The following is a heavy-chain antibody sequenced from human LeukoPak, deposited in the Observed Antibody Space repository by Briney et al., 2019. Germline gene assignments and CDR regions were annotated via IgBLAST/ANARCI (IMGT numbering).Heavy chain of an antibody. D-gene: IGHD4-17*01. V-gene: IGHV4-59*01. CDR3: AALHDYGNYADS. CDR2: IYYSGRT. J-gene: IGHJ4*02. CDR1: GGSISSYY. Sequence: SETLSLTCTVSGGSISSYYWSWIRQPPGKGLEWIGYIYYSGRTNYNPSLKSRVTISVDTSKNQFSLKLSSVTAADTAVYYCAALHDYGNYADSWGQGPLFTVSS.